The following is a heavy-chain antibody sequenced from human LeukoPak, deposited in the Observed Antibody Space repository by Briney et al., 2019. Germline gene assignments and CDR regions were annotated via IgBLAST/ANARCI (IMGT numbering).Heavy chain of an antibody. Sequence: PGGSLRLSCAAPGFTFSSYGMPWVRQAPGKGLEWVAVISYDGSNKYYADSVKGRFAISRDNSKNTLYLQMNSLRAEDTAVYYCAKSYGSGSYFAFDYWGQGTLVTVSS. V-gene: IGHV3-30*18. J-gene: IGHJ4*02. CDR3: AKSYGSGSYFAFDY. CDR1: GFTFSSYG. CDR2: ISYDGSNK. D-gene: IGHD3-10*01.